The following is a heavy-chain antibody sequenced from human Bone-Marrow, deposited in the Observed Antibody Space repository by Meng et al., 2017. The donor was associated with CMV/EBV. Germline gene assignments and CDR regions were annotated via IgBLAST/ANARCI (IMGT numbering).Heavy chain of an antibody. CDR3: AREASCSSTSCYTMVYFDY. CDR1: GFTFDDYW. V-gene: IGHV3-7*01. CDR2: IKQDGSDK. D-gene: IGHD2-2*02. Sequence: GGSLRLSCAASGFTFDDYWMSWVRQAPGKGLEWVANIKQDGSDKYYVDSVKGRFTISRDNAKNSLYLQMNSLRVEDTAVYYCAREASCSSTSCYTMVYFDYWGQGTLVTVSS. J-gene: IGHJ4*02.